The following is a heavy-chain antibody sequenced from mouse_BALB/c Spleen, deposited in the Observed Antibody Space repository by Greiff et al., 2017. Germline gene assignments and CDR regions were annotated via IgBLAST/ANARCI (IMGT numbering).Heavy chain of an antibody. D-gene: IGHD4-1*01. V-gene: IGHV5-9-3*01. CDR2: ISSGGSYT. J-gene: IGHJ2*01. CDR1: GFTFSSYA. Sequence: EVMLVESGGGLVKPGGSLKLSCAASGFTFSSYAMSWVRQTPAKRLEWVATISSGGSYTYYPDSVKGRFTISRDNAKNTLYLQMSSLRSEDTAMYYCARQADPLTGFDYWGQGTTLTVSS. CDR3: ARQADPLTGFDY.